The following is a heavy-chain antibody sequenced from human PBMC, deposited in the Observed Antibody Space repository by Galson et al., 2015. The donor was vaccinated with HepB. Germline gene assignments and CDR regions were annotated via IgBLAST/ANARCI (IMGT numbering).Heavy chain of an antibody. CDR2: ISYDGSNK. D-gene: IGHD3-22*01. CDR1: GFTFSSYG. Sequence: SLRLSCAASGFTFSSYGMHWVRQAPGKGLEWVAGISYDGSNKYYADAVKGRFTISRDNSKNTLYLQMNSLRAEDTAVYYCAKDLEDYYDSSGYGPFDYWGQGTLVTVSS. J-gene: IGHJ4*02. V-gene: IGHV3-30*18. CDR3: AKDLEDYYDSSGYGPFDY.